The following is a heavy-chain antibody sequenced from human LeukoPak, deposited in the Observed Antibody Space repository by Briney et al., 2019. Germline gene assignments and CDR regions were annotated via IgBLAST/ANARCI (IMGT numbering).Heavy chain of an antibody. V-gene: IGHV3-48*03. CDR1: GFTFSSYE. D-gene: IGHD3-16*01. CDR3: ARDYYDYVWGSYTRLDC. CDR2: ISSSGSTI. Sequence: GGSLRLSCAASGFTFSSYEMNWVRQAPGKGLEWVSYISSSGSTIYYADSVKGRFTISRDNAKNSLYLQMNSLRAEDTAVYYCARDYYDYVWGSYTRLDCWGQGTLVTVSS. J-gene: IGHJ4*02.